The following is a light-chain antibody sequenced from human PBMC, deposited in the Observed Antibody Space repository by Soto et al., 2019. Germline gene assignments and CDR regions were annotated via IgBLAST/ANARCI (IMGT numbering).Light chain of an antibody. CDR2: DYN. CDR1: HSNIGKNF. V-gene: IGLV1-51*01. Sequence: QSVLTQPPTVSAAPGQKVTISCSGSHSNIGKNFVSWYQHLPGTAPKLLIYDYNKRPSGIPARFSGSKSGTSATLDITGLQTGDEADYYCGTWESSLDAGVFGGGTKVTVL. J-gene: IGLJ3*02. CDR3: GTWESSLDAGV.